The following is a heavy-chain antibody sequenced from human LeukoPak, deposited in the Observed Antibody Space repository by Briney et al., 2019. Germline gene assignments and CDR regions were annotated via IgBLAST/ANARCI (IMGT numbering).Heavy chain of an antibody. Sequence: PSETLSLTCTVSGGSISSYYWRWIRQPAGKGLEWIGRIYTSGSTNYNPSLKSRVTMSVDTSKNQFSLKLSSVTAADTAVYYCARDKRYDFWSGYKYWYFDLWGRGTLVTVSS. CDR1: GGSISSYY. V-gene: IGHV4-4*07. D-gene: IGHD3-3*01. CDR2: IYTSGST. CDR3: ARDKRYDFWSGYKYWYFDL. J-gene: IGHJ2*01.